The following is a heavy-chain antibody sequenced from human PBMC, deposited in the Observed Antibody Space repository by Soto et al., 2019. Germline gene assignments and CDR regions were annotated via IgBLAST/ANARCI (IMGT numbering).Heavy chain of an antibody. V-gene: IGHV3-33*01. CDR3: ARDVLTAVAGSVNGFDP. Sequence: QVQLVESGGGVVQPGRSLTLSCAASGFSLRTYGMHWLRRAPGKGLEWVAFIWYDGTKKFYANSVKGRSTISKDNSNNMLYLQMSGLRAEDTAVYYCARDVLTAVAGSVNGFDPWGQGTLVTVSS. D-gene: IGHD6-19*01. J-gene: IGHJ5*02. CDR2: IWYDGTKK. CDR1: GFSLRTYG.